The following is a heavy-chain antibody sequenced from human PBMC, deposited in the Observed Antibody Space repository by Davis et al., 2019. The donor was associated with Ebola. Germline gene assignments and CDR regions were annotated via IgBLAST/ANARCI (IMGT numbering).Heavy chain of an antibody. J-gene: IGHJ4*02. Sequence: GGSLRLSCAASGFTFSTYAMSWVRQAPGKGLEWVSGIRIIGGSTEYADSVKGRFTISRDNSKNTLYLQMNSLRAEDTAVYYCAKRGYGDDFGIRNFEHWGQGTLVTVSS. CDR3: AKRGYGDDFGIRNFEH. V-gene: IGHV3-23*01. D-gene: IGHD4-17*01. CDR2: IRIIGGST. CDR1: GFTFSTYA.